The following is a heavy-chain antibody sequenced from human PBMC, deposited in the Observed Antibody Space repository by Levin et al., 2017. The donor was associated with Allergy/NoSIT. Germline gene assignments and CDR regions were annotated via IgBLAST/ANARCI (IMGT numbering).Heavy chain of an antibody. D-gene: IGHD4-17*01. CDR3: ARELRGNPRRFDP. V-gene: IGHV1-2*02. Sequence: ASVKVSCKASGYTFTGYYMHWVRQAPGQGLEWMGWINPNSGGTNYAQKFQGRVTMTRDTSISTAYMELSRLRSDDTAVYYCARELRGNPRRFDPWGQGTLVTVSS. J-gene: IGHJ5*02. CDR2: INPNSGGT. CDR1: GYTFTGYY.